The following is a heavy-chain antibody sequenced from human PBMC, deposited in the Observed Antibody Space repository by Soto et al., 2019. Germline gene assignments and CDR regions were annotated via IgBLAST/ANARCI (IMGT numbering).Heavy chain of an antibody. D-gene: IGHD6-13*01. V-gene: IGHV4-61*01. CDR2: IYNSGST. CDR1: GGSVSGGTHY. J-gene: IGHJ2*01. Sequence: QAQLQESGPGPVKPSETLSLTCTVSGGSVSGGTHYWSWIRQPPGKGLEWIGYIYNSGSTNYNPSLTSRVTISVDTSKIQFSLKLGSDTAADTAVYYCARGYTTSWYWFDLWGRGTLVTVSS. CDR3: ARGYTTSWYWFDL.